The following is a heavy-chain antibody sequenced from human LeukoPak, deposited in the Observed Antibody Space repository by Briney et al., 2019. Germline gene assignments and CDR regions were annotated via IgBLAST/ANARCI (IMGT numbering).Heavy chain of an antibody. CDR2: IYYSGST. Sequence: PSETLSLTCAVSGYSISSGYYWGWIRQPPGKGLEWIGRIYYSGSTYYNPSLKSRVTISVDTSKNQFSLKLSSVTAADTAVYYWSRVATTTNPPQRPFDYWGQGTLVTVSS. CDR3: SRVATTTNPPQRPFDY. V-gene: IGHV4-38-2*01. CDR1: GYSISSGYY. J-gene: IGHJ4*02. D-gene: IGHD6-25*01.